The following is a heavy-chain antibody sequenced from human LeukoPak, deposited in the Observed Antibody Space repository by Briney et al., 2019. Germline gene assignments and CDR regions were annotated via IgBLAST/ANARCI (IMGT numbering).Heavy chain of an antibody. CDR1: GFTFSSYW. CDR2: INSDGSST. CDR3: ARGHYYFDY. V-gene: IGHV3-74*01. J-gene: IGHJ4*02. D-gene: IGHD2-21*02. Sequence: SGGSLRLSCAASGFTFSSYWMHWVRQAPGKGLVWVSRINSDGSSTSYADSVKGRFTISRDNAKNSVYLQMNSLRGEDTAVYYCARGHYYFDYWGQGTLVTVSS.